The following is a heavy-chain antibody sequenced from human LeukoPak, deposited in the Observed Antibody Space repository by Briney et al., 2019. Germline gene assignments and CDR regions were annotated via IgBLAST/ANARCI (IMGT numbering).Heavy chain of an antibody. CDR1: GGSVTSYY. Sequence: SETLSLTCTVSGGSVTSYYWSWIRQPAGKGLEWIGRIYPSGSTNYNPSLKSRVTISVDMSENQFSLKLNSVTATDTAVYYCAREYSSGYHYFDYWGQGTLVTVSS. CDR3: AREYSSGYHYFDY. CDR2: IYPSGST. J-gene: IGHJ4*02. D-gene: IGHD6-19*01. V-gene: IGHV4-4*07.